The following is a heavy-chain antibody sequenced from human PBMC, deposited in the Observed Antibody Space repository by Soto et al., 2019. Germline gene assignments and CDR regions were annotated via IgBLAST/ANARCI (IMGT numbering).Heavy chain of an antibody. J-gene: IGHJ4*02. D-gene: IGHD6-6*01. Sequence: QVQLVQSGTEVKEPGASVKVSCKASGYTFTHLGINWVRQAPGQGLEWLGWIDTYNGDTNYAPKLLGRVTLTADTSTSTAYMELRSLRSDDTAVFSCARGSPQYRSSSFDYWGQGTLVTV. V-gene: IGHV1-18*04. CDR2: IDTYNGDT. CDR1: GYTFTHLG. CDR3: ARGSPQYRSSSFDY.